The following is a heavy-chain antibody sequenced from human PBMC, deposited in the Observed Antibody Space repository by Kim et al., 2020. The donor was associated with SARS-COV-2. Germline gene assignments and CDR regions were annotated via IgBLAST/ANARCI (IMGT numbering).Heavy chain of an antibody. V-gene: IGHV5-51*01. CDR3: VNAGGDFDY. CDR2: HSDG. J-gene: IGHJ4*02. D-gene: IGHD3-10*01. Sequence: HSDGGTSPSFQGQVTISADKSISTAYLQWNSLKASDTAMYYCVNAGGDFDYWGQGTLVTVSS.